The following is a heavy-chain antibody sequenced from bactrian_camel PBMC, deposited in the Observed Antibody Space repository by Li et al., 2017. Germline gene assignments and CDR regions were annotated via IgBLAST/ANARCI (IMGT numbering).Heavy chain of an antibody. Sequence: QLVESGGGLVQPGGSLRLSCAASGDTYSRVCMTWVRQTPGKEREGVAAIETGGGGTYYADSVKGRFTVSQDSAENMWYLQMNSLKPEDTAMYYCAADKWYHGGCQGELTTDFNSWGQGTQVTVS. D-gene: IGHD7*01. CDR2: IETGGGGT. CDR1: GDTYSRVC. J-gene: IGHJ6*01. CDR3: AADKWYHGGCQGELTTDFNS. V-gene: IGHV3S25*01.